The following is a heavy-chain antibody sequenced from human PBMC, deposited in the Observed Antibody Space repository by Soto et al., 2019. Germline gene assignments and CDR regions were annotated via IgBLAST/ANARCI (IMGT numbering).Heavy chain of an antibody. CDR1: GYTFTSYA. V-gene: IGHV1-3*01. J-gene: IGHJ6*02. CDR2: INAGNGNT. CDR3: ARARRIGTNYYYGMDV. D-gene: IGHD1-1*01. Sequence: ASVKVSCKASGYTFTSYAMHWVRQAPGQRLEWMGWINAGNGNTKYSQKFQGRVTITRDTSASTAYMELSSLRSEDTAVYYCARARRIGTNYYYGMDVWGQRTTVTVSS.